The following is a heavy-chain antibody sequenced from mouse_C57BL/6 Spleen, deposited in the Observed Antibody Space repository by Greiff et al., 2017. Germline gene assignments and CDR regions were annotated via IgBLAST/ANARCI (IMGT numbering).Heavy chain of an antibody. D-gene: IGHD2-4*01. J-gene: IGHJ3*01. Sequence: VQLQQSGAELVRPGTSVTVSCKASGYAFTNYLIEWVKQRPGQGLEWIGVINPGSGGTNYNEKFKGKATLTADTSSSTAYMQLSSLTSEDSAVYFCARPIYYDYDGVAYWGQGTLVTVSA. CDR3: ARPIYYDYDGVAY. V-gene: IGHV1-54*01. CDR2: INPGSGGT. CDR1: GYAFTNYL.